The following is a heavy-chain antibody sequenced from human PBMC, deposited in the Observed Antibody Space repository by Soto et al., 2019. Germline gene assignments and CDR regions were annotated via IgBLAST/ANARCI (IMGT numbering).Heavy chain of an antibody. CDR3: ARTLPNRQLFDS. CDR2: IYYSGSY. V-gene: IGHV4-61*08. J-gene: IGHJ4*02. CDR1: GGSISSGDYY. D-gene: IGHD1-1*01. Sequence: SETLSLTCTVSGGSISSGDYYWCWIRQSPGKGQEWIGYIYYSGSYYYKPSLESRVTISIDTSKNQFSLRLASVTAAVTAVYYCARTLPNRQLFDSWSQGTLVTVSS.